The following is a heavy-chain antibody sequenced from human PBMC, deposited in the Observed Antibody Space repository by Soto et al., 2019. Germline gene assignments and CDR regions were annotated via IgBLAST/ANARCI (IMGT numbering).Heavy chain of an antibody. CDR1: GASLRCSL. Sequence: SRTLSLTCAVHGASLRCSLGGWIRQHPGKGLEWIGYIYYSGTTYYNPSLKSRVTISVDTSKNQFSLKLSSVSAADTALYYCARCALVVVPAPGFDPWGRGTLVTVSS. D-gene: IGHD2-2*01. CDR2: IYYSGTT. CDR3: ARCALVVVPAPGFDP. J-gene: IGHJ5*02. V-gene: IGHV4-34*09.